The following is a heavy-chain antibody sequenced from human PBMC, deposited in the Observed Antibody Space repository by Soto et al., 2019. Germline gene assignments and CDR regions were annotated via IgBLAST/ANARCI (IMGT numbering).Heavy chain of an antibody. D-gene: IGHD2-21*02. CDR1: GYSFTSYW. Sequence: GESLKISCKGSGYSFTSYWIGWVRQMPGKGLEWMGIIYPGDSDTRYSPSFQGQVTISADKSISTAYLQWSSLKASDTAMYYCARHDSLRVYYYGMDVWGQGTTVTVSS. CDR2: IYPGDSDT. V-gene: IGHV5-51*01. J-gene: IGHJ6*02. CDR3: ARHDSLRVYYYGMDV.